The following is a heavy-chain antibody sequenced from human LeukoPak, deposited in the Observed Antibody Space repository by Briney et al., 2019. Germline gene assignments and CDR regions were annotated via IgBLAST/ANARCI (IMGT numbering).Heavy chain of an antibody. D-gene: IGHD1-7*01. Sequence: SETLSLTCTVSGDSLSGYYWTWMRQPAGKGLEWIGRIYSSGATNYDPSLKSRVTMSLDTSKKQFSLSLSSVTAADTAVYYCARGRNWNYESHFDYWGQGTLVTVSS. J-gene: IGHJ4*02. CDR2: IYSSGAT. CDR3: ARGRNWNYESHFDY. V-gene: IGHV4-4*07. CDR1: GDSLSGYY.